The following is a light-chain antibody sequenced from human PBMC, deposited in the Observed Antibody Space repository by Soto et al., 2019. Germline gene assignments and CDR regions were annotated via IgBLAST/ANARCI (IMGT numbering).Light chain of an antibody. V-gene: IGLV3-21*04. Sequence: SYELTQPPSVSVAPGKTARITCGGNNIGSKSVHWYQQKPGQAPVLVVYYDSDRPSGLPERFSGSNSGNTATLTISRVEAGYEADYHCQVWDSSRDHGNVFGTGT. J-gene: IGLJ1*01. CDR1: NIGSKS. CDR2: YDS. CDR3: QVWDSSRDHGNV.